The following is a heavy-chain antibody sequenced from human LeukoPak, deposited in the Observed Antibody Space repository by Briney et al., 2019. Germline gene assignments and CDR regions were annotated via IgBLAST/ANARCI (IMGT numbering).Heavy chain of an antibody. V-gene: IGHV3-30*18. D-gene: IGHD6-13*01. CDR3: AKDGGIWSPAYHFDY. CDR1: GFTLNNYG. J-gene: IGHJ4*02. CDR2: TSYDGTNK. Sequence: GGSLRLSCAAYGFTLNNYGMHWVRQPPGKGLEWVAVTSYDGTNKYYADSVKGRFSISRDNSNDTLNLQMNSLRVEDTAVYFCAKDGGIWSPAYHFDYWGQGALVTVSS.